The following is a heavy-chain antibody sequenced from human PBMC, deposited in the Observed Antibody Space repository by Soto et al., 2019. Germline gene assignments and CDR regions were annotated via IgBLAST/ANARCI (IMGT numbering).Heavy chain of an antibody. CDR2: ISRDGGTK. CDR3: TGEVASGY. V-gene: IGHV3-30*03. CDR1: GFTVSTYG. D-gene: IGHD2-8*02. Sequence: QVQLVESGGGVVQPGRSLRLSCAVSGFTVSTYGMHWVRQAPGKGMGWVAVISRDGGTKYYADSVKGRFTISRDNSRNTLFLEINSLRGDDMAVYYCTGEVASGYWGQGTLVTVSS. J-gene: IGHJ4*02.